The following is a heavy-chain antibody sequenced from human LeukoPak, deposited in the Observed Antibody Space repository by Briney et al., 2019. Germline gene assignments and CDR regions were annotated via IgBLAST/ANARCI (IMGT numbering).Heavy chain of an antibody. V-gene: IGHV3-48*03. Sequence: PGGSLRLSCAASGFTFISYEMNWVRQAPGKALEWVSSISSSGNTIFYVDSVKGRFTISRDNAKNSLYLQMNSLRAEDTAVYYCARDSRLYYWGQGTLVTVSS. CDR2: ISSSGNTI. D-gene: IGHD4/OR15-4a*01. J-gene: IGHJ4*02. CDR1: GFTFISYE. CDR3: ARDSRLYY.